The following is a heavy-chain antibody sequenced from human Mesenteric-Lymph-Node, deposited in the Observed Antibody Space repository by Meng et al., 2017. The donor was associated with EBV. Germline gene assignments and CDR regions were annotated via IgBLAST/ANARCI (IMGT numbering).Heavy chain of an antibody. CDR3: ARVPDYIWGSYRPYFDY. CDR2: IDAANGNT. V-gene: IGHV1-3*01. J-gene: IGHJ4*02. CDR1: GYTFTSYA. Sequence: QGQLVQSGAEVKKQGASVKVSWKASGYTFTSYAIHWVRQAPGQRLEWMGWIDAANGNTKYSQKFQGRLTITRDTSARTAYMELSSLRSEDTAVYYCARVPDYIWGSYRPYFDYWGQGTLVTVSS. D-gene: IGHD3-16*02.